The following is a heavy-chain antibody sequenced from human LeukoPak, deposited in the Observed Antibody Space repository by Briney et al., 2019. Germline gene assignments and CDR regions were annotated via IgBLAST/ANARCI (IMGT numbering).Heavy chain of an antibody. CDR1: GGSMRPSTYF. D-gene: IGHD3-9*01. J-gene: IGHJ3*02. CDR2: VYDSGSI. CDR3: ARLGTTRNTLIVQI. V-gene: IGHV4-39*01. Sequence: SETLYLTCSVSGGSMRPSTYFWAWIRQPPGQGLEWIGNVYDSGSIYYNPFLKSRVTISIDTSKNQFSLKVTSMTAADTAKYYCARLGTTRNTLIVQIWGQGTMVTVSS.